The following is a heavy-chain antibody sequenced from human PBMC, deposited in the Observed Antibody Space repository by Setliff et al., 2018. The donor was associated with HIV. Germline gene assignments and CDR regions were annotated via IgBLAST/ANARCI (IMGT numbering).Heavy chain of an antibody. CDR3: NIYYYYYMDV. V-gene: IGHV4-34*01. J-gene: IGHJ6*03. CDR1: GGSFSGYY. Sequence: SETLSLTCAVYGGSFSGYYWSWIRQPPGKGLEWIGEINHSGSTNYNPSHKSRVTISVDTSKNQFSLKLSSVTAADTAVYYCNIYYYYYMDVWGKGTTVTVSS. CDR2: INHSGST.